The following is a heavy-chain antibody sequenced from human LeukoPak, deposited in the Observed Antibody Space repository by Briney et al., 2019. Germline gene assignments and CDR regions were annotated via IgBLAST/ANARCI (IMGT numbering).Heavy chain of an antibody. CDR2: ISGSGGST. D-gene: IGHD3-9*01. V-gene: IGHV3-23*01. Sequence: GGSLRLSCAASGFTFSSYAMSWVRQAPGKGLEWVSAISGSGGSTYYADSVKGRFTISRDNSKNTLYLQMNSLRAEDTAVYYCAKNVLRYFDWLGPFDYWGQGPLVTVSS. CDR3: AKNVLRYFDWLGPFDY. J-gene: IGHJ4*02. CDR1: GFTFSSYA.